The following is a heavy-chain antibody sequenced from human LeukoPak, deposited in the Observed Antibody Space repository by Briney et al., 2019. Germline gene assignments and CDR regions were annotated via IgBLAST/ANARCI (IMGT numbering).Heavy chain of an antibody. CDR1: GFTFSNSA. Sequence: TSVKVSCKASGFTFSNSAVQWVRQARGQRLEWIGWIVVGSGNTNYAQKFQERVTITRDMSTSTAYMELSSPRSEDTAVYYCAVDVIYESDWGQGTLVTVSS. CDR3: AVDVIYESD. J-gene: IGHJ4*02. CDR2: IVVGSGNT. D-gene: IGHD2/OR15-2a*01. V-gene: IGHV1-58*01.